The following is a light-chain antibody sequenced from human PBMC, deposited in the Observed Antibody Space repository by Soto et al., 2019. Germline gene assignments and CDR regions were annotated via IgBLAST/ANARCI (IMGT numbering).Light chain of an antibody. V-gene: IGKV3-15*01. CDR3: QQYNNWLPWT. CDR1: QSVSSN. Sequence: EIVMAQSPATRSLSPLEIGTLSCRASQSVSSNLAWYQQKPGQAPRLLIYGASTRATGIPARFSGSGSGTEFTLTISSLQSEDFAVYYCQQYNNWLPWTFGQGTKVE. J-gene: IGKJ1*01. CDR2: GAS.